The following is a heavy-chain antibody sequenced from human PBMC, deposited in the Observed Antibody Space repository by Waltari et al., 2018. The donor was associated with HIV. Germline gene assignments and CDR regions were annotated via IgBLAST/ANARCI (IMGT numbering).Heavy chain of an antibody. J-gene: IGHJ5*02. CDR2: IYYSGST. V-gene: IGHV4-39*07. Sequence: QLQLQASGPGLVKPSETLSLPCPVSGGSISSSSYYWRWLRQPPGKGLAWIGGIYYSGSTYYNPSLKSRVTISVDTSKNQFSLKLSSVTAADTAVYYCARDYPYGGYGPPRSENWFDPWGQGTLVTVSS. D-gene: IGHD5-12*01. CDR3: ARDYPYGGYGPPRSENWFDP. CDR1: GGSISSSSYY.